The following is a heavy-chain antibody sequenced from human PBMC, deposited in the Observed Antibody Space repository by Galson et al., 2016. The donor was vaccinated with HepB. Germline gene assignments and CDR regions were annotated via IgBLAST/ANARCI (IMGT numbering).Heavy chain of an antibody. V-gene: IGHV3-73*01. Sequence: SLRLSCAASGFTFSGSAIHWVRQASGKGLEWVARVRSKVNTYATAYAAPVRGSFTISRDDSKNTAYLQMNSLRDEDTAVYYCARDSCTIFGVTPNWFDPWGQGTLVTVSS. CDR1: GFTFSGSA. D-gene: IGHD3-3*01. CDR2: VRSKVNTYAT. CDR3: ARDSCTIFGVTPNWFDP. J-gene: IGHJ5*02.